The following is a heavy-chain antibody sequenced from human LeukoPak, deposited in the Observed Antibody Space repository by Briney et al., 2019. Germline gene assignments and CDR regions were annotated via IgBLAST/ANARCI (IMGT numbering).Heavy chain of an antibody. V-gene: IGHV3-74*01. CDR3: ARRIGYSSGHSAVYYFDY. Sequence: PGGSLRLSCAASGFTFSTYWMHWVRQAPGKGLVWVSLINSGGDDTRYADSVKGRFTISRDNAKNTPYLQMNSLRAEDTAVYYCARRIGYSSGHSAVYYFDYWGQGTLVTVSS. CDR1: GFTFSTYW. J-gene: IGHJ4*02. D-gene: IGHD6-19*01. CDR2: INSGGDDT.